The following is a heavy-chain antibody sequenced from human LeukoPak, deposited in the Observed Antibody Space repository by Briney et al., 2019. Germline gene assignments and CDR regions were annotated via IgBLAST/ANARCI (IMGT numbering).Heavy chain of an antibody. D-gene: IGHD3-3*01. J-gene: IGHJ5*02. V-gene: IGHV3-30-3*01. CDR2: ISYDGSNK. CDR3: ARDNYDFWSGYYTNWFDP. Sequence: GGSLRLSCAASGFTFSSYAMHWVRQAPGKGLEWVAVISYDGSNKYYADSVKGRFTISRDNSKNTLYLQMNSLRTEDTAVYYCARDNYDFWSGYYTNWFDPWGQGTLVTVSS. CDR1: GFTFSSYA.